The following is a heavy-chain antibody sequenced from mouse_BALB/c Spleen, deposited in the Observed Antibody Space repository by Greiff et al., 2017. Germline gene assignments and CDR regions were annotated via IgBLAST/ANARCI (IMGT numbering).Heavy chain of an antibody. CDR1: GYSITSDYA. J-gene: IGHJ4*01. V-gene: IGHV3-2*02. Sequence: EVQRVESGPGLVKPSQSLSLTCTVTGYSITSDYAWNWIRQFPGNKLEWMGYISYSGSTSYNPSLKSRISITRDTSKNQFFLQLNSVTTEDTATYYCARGYGNYEGAMDYWGQGTSVTVSS. CDR2: ISYSGST. CDR3: ARGYGNYEGAMDY. D-gene: IGHD2-1*01.